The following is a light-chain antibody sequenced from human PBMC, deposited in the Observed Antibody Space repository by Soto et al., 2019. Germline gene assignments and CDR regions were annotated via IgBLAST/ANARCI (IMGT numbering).Light chain of an antibody. V-gene: IGKV1-9*01. CDR2: AAS. CDR3: HQYNSYWT. J-gene: IGKJ1*01. Sequence: IQLTQSPSSLSSSVGDRVTLTCRASQGINTFLAWYQQKPGKAPKLRIYAASTLQSGVPSRLSGSGSGTDFTLTISSMQPEDFATYYCHQYNSYWTFGQGTKVDIK. CDR1: QGINTF.